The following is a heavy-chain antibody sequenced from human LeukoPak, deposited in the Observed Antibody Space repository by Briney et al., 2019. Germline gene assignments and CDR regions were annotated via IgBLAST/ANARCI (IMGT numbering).Heavy chain of an antibody. CDR1: GGSISSYF. J-gene: IGHJ4*02. D-gene: IGHD6-19*01. CDR2: IYTSGST. Sequence: SETLSLTCTASGGSISSYFWSWIRQPAGKGLEWIGRIYTSGSTNYNPSLKSRVTMSVDTSKNQFSLKLSSVTAADTAVYYCARGTAVAATDYWGQGTLVTVSS. CDR3: ARGTAVAATDY. V-gene: IGHV4-4*07.